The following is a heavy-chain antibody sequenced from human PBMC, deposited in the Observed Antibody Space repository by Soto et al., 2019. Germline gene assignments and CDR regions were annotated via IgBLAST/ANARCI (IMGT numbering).Heavy chain of an antibody. D-gene: IGHD2-2*01. CDR1: GYSFTSYW. V-gene: IGHV5-10-1*01. CDR3: ARLRSTTFNLYYGMDV. CDR2: IDPSDSYT. J-gene: IGHJ6*02. Sequence: GESLKISCXGSGYSFTSYWISWVRQMPGKGLEWMGRIDPSDSYTNYSPSFQGHVTISADKSISTAYLQWSSLKASDTAMYYCARLRSTTFNLYYGMDVWGQGTTVTVSS.